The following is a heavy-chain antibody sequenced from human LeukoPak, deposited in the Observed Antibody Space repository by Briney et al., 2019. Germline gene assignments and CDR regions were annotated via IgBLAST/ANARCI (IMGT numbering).Heavy chain of an antibody. J-gene: IGHJ4*02. CDR2: ISGSGGST. V-gene: IGHV3-23*01. Sequence: GGSLRLSCAASGFTFSSYAMSWVRQAPGKGLEWVSAISGSGGSTYYADSVKGRFTISRDNSKNTLYLQMNSLRAEDTAVYYCARKQAGYYHFDYWGQGTLVIVSS. CDR1: GFTFSSYA. CDR3: ARKQAGYYHFDY. D-gene: IGHD3-22*01.